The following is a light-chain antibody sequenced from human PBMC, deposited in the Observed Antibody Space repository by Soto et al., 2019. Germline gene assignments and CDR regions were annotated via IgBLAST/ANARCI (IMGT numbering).Light chain of an antibody. CDR1: QGINNL. J-gene: IGKJ5*01. CDR2: GAS. Sequence: DIQMTQSPSSLSASVGDTVTITCRASQGINNLLAWFRQKPGKAPKSLIFGASSLQSGVPSKFSGSGSGTDFTLTISSLQPEDFAIYYCQQYAAYPLTFGQGTRLDIK. CDR3: QQYAAYPLT. V-gene: IGKV1-16*02.